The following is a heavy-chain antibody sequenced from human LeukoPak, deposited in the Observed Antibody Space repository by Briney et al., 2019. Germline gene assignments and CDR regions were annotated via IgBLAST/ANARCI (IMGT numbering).Heavy chain of an antibody. CDR2: ISSGGTT. D-gene: IGHD2-8*02. Sequence: GGSLRLSCAVSGFPVSSNHMSWVRQAPGKGLEWVSIISSGGTTYYPDSVKGRFTISRDNSKNTLYLQMNSLRAEDTAVYYCASWCLLIAHGYWGQGTLVTVSS. J-gene: IGHJ4*02. V-gene: IGHV3-53*01. CDR3: ASWCLLIAHGY. CDR1: GFPVSSNH.